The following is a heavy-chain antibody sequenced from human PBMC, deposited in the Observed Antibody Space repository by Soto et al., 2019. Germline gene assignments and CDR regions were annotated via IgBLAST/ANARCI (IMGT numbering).Heavy chain of an antibody. CDR1: GFTFSSYW. CDR2: IKQDGSEK. J-gene: IGHJ6*02. D-gene: IGHD3-3*01. V-gene: IGHV3-7*03. CDR3: WGVVIISKYSYYGMDV. Sequence: PVGSLRLSCAASGFTFSSYWMSWFRQAPGKGLEWVANIKQDGSEKYYVDSVKGRFTISRDNAKNSLYLQMNSLRAEDTAVYYCWGVVIISKYSYYGMDVWGQGTTVNVSS.